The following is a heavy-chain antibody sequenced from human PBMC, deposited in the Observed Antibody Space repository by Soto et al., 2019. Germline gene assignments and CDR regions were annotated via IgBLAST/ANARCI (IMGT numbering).Heavy chain of an antibody. D-gene: IGHD2-15*01. CDR2: IWYDGSNK. CDR1: GFTFSGYG. Sequence: SGGSLRLSCAASGFTFSGYGMHWVRQAPGKGLEWVAVIWYDGSNKYYADSVKGRFTISRDNSKNTLYLQMNSLRAEDTAVYYCASSLRGYCSGGSCYSGDYWGQGTLVTVSS. V-gene: IGHV3-33*01. CDR3: ASSLRGYCSGGSCYSGDY. J-gene: IGHJ4*02.